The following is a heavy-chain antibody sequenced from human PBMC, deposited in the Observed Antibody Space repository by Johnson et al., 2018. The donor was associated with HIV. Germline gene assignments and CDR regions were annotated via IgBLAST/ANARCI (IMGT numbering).Heavy chain of an antibody. CDR3: AKDLYYYGPDAFDI. D-gene: IGHD3-10*01. J-gene: IGHJ3*02. V-gene: IGHV3-30*18. CDR1: GFTFSYYN. CDR2: ISHDGNSK. Sequence: QVQLVESGGGVVRPGGSLRLSCAASGFTFSYYNMHWVRQAPGKGLEWVEVISHDGNSKYYADPVKGRFTISRDNSNNTLYLKMNSLRAEDTAVYYCAKDLYYYGPDAFDIWGQGTMVTVSS.